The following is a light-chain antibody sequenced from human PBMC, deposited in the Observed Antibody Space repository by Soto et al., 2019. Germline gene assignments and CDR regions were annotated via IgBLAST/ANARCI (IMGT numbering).Light chain of an antibody. Sequence: QSVLTQPPSVSGAPGQXVTISCTGSSSNIGAGYDVHWYQQLPGTAPKLLIYDNINRPSGVPDRFSGSKSGTSASLAITGLQAEDEADYYCQSYDSSLSGHVVFGGGTKLTVL. V-gene: IGLV1-40*01. CDR3: QSYDSSLSGHVV. J-gene: IGLJ2*01. CDR1: SSNIGAGYD. CDR2: DNI.